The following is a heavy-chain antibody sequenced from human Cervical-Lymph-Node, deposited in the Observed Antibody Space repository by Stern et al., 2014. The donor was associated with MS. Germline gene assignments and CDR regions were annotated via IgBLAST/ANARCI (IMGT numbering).Heavy chain of an antibody. Sequence: VQLVESGGGVVRPGRSLRLSCAASGFTLSLYAMHWVRQAPGKGLEWVAVISYDGSKEHYADSVKGRFTISRDNSKNTLFLQMDSLRLEDTAVYYCARDTAALIDYWGQGTLVTVSA. CDR1: GFTLSLYA. CDR2: ISYDGSKE. D-gene: IGHD6-13*01. J-gene: IGHJ4*02. CDR3: ARDTAALIDY. V-gene: IGHV3-30*01.